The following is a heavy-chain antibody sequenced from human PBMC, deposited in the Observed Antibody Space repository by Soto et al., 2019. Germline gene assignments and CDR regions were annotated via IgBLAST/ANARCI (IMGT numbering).Heavy chain of an antibody. CDR2: IGVGGDT. J-gene: IGHJ4*02. V-gene: IGHV3-13*01. CDR3: ARAMEVDPIDY. CDR1: GFIFSTYD. Sequence: EVQLVESGGGLVQPGGSLRLSCAGSGFIFSTYDMSWVRQTAGKRLEWVSTIGVGGDTYYEDSVKGRFTIFRENAKNSLYLQMNRLRVGDTAIYHCARAMEVDPIDYWGQGTLVTVSS. D-gene: IGHD1-1*01.